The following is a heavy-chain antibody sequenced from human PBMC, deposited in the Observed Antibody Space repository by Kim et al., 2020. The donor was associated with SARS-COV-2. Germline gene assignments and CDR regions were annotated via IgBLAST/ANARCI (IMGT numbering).Heavy chain of an antibody. CDR1: GGSISSSSYY. V-gene: IGHV4-39*01. D-gene: IGHD6-19*01. J-gene: IGHJ4*02. Sequence: SETLSLTCTVSGGSISSSSYYWGWIRQPPGKGLEWIGSIYYSGSTYYNPSLKSRVTISVDTSKNQFSLKLSSVTAADTAVYYCATGLASSGWSWVDYWGQGTLVTVSS. CDR3: ATGLASSGWSWVDY. CDR2: IYYSGST.